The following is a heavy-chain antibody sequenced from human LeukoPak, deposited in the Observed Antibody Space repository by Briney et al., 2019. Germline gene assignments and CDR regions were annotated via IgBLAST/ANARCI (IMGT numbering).Heavy chain of an antibody. Sequence: GGSLRLSCAASGFTFSSYSMNWVRQAPGKGLEWVSYISSISSTMYYADSVKGRFTISRDNSKNTLYLQMNSLRAEDTAVYYCAATYYYDSSDFDYWGQGTLVTVSS. D-gene: IGHD3-22*01. V-gene: IGHV3-48*01. CDR3: AATYYYDSSDFDY. J-gene: IGHJ4*02. CDR2: ISSISSTM. CDR1: GFTFSSYS.